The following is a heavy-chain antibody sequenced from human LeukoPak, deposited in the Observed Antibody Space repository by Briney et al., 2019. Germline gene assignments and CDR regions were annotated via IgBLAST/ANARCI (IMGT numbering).Heavy chain of an antibody. CDR2: ISGSGGST. CDR1: GFTFSSYW. V-gene: IGHV3-23*01. Sequence: GGSLRLSCAASGFTFSSYWMSWVRQAPGKGLEWVSAISGSGGSTYYADSVKGRFTISRDNSKNTLYLQMNSLRAEDTAVYYCAKGPRQWLVPTGPGYWGQGTLVTVSS. D-gene: IGHD6-19*01. J-gene: IGHJ4*02. CDR3: AKGPRQWLVPTGPGY.